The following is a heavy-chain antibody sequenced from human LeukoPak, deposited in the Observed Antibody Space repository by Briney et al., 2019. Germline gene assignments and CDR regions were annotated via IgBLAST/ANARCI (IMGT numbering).Heavy chain of an antibody. V-gene: IGHV3-21*01. D-gene: IGHD5-24*01. CDR2: ISTSSSYI. CDR1: GFTFSSYS. J-gene: IGHJ4*02. CDR3: ARDGYNYFDY. Sequence: GGSLRLSCAASGFTFSSYSMNWVRQAPGKGLEWVSSISTSSSYISYADSVRGRFTISRDNAKNSLYLQMNSLRAEDTAVYYCARDGYNYFDYWGQGTLVTVSS.